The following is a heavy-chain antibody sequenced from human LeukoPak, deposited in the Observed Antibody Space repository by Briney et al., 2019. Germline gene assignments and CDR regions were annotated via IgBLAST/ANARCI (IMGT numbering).Heavy chain of an antibody. J-gene: IGHJ4*02. CDR3: AKDSFDGSGSYFDY. V-gene: IGHV3-9*01. D-gene: IGHD3-10*01. CDR1: GFTFDDYA. Sequence: PGGSLRLSCAASGFTFDDYAMHWVRQAPGKGLEWVSGISWNSGSIGYADSVKGRFTISRDNAENSLYLQMNSLRAEDTALYYCAKDSFDGSGSYFDYWGQGTLVTVSS. CDR2: ISWNSGSI.